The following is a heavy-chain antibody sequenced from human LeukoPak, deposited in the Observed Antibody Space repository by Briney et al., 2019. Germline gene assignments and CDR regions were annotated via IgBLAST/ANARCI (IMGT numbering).Heavy chain of an antibody. CDR2: ISGSGDGT. V-gene: IGHV3-23*01. Sequence: GGSLRLSCVASGFTFSSYAMKWVRQAPGKGLEWVAAISGSGDGTFYADSMKGRFTISRDNSKNTLYLHMNSLRAEDTAVYYCVKEAVWGQGTTVTVSS. CDR1: GFTFSSYA. CDR3: VKEAV. J-gene: IGHJ6*02.